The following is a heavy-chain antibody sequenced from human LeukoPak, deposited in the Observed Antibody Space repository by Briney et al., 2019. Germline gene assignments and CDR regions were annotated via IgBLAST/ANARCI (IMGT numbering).Heavy chain of an antibody. D-gene: IGHD4-17*01. V-gene: IGHV3-30-3*01. CDR1: GFTFSSYA. J-gene: IGHJ3*02. CDR3: ARAYGDGDAFDI. CDR2: ISYDGSNK. Sequence: GGSLRLSCAASGFTFSSYAMHWVRQAPGKGLEWVAVISYDGSNKYYADSVKGRFTISRDNSKNTLYLQMNSLRAEDTVVYYCARAYGDGDAFDIWGQGTMVTVSS.